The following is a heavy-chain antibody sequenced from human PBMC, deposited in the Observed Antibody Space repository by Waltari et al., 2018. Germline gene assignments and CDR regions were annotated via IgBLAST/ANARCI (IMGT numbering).Heavy chain of an antibody. Sequence: QLQLQESGPGLVKPSETLSLTCTVSGGSISSGSYYWGWLRQPPGKGLEWIGSIYYSGSTYYNPSLKSRVTISVDTSKNQFSLKLSSVTAADTAVYYCARSLWFGELGVYWGQGTLVTVSS. CDR1: GGSISSGSYY. D-gene: IGHD3-10*01. V-gene: IGHV4-39*07. CDR3: ARSLWFGELGVY. J-gene: IGHJ4*02. CDR2: IYYSGST.